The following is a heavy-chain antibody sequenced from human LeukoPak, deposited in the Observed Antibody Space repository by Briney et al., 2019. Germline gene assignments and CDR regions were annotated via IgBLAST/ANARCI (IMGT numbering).Heavy chain of an antibody. J-gene: IGHJ2*01. D-gene: IGHD5-18*01. CDR2: INHSGST. Sequence: PSETLSLTCAVYGGSFSGYYWSWIRQPPGKGLEWIGEINHSGSTNYNPSLKSRVTISVDTSKNQFSLKLSSVTAADTAVYYCARWNRKYSYGLRYWCFDLWGRGTLVTVSS. CDR1: GGSFSGYY. V-gene: IGHV4-34*01. CDR3: ARWNRKYSYGLRYWCFDL.